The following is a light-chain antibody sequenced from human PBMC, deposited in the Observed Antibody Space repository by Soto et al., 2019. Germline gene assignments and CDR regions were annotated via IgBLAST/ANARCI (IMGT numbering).Light chain of an antibody. J-gene: IGKJ1*01. V-gene: IGKV3-15*01. Sequence: EIVMTQSPGTLSVSPGERVTLSCRASQSVRNNLAWYQQKPGQGPRLLIYDASTRATGIPARFSGSGSGTEFSLTISSLESEDFAVYYWQQCNDWPWTFGQGTKVEIK. CDR1: QSVRNN. CDR2: DAS. CDR3: QQCNDWPWT.